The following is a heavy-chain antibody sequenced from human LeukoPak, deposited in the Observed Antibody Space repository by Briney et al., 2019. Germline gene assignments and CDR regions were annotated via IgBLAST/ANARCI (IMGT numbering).Heavy chain of an antibody. D-gene: IGHD3-16*01. Sequence: PSETLSLTCTVSGGSISSRIYYWDWVRQPPGKGLEWIGTIYYSGNTYYNPSLKSRVTISGDTSKNQFSLKLTSVTAADTAVYYCARQSLGELLVPNGFDIWGQGTMVTVSS. CDR2: IYYSGNT. CDR1: GGSISSRIYY. CDR3: ARQSLGELLVPNGFDI. V-gene: IGHV4-39*01. J-gene: IGHJ3*02.